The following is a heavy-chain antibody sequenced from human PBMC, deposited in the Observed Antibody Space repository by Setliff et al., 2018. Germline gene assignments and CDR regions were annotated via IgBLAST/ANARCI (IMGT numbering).Heavy chain of an antibody. Sequence: PSETLSLTCTVSGASISSYYWTWIRQPAGKGLEWIGHFYTSGITSYNPSLKSRVTISVDTSKNQFSLKLSSVTAADTAVYYCVTAASARSRWYDMGWFDPWGQGTLVTVSS. V-gene: IGHV4-4*07. J-gene: IGHJ5*02. CDR1: GASISSYY. CDR3: VTAASARSRWYDMGWFDP. CDR2: FYTSGIT. D-gene: IGHD3-22*01.